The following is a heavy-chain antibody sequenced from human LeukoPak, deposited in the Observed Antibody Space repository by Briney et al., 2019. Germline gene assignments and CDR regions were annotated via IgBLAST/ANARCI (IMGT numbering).Heavy chain of an antibody. CDR3: ARMECSSTSCYIGL. CDR2: INPNSGGT. D-gene: IGHD2-2*02. J-gene: IGHJ4*02. Sequence: ASVKVSCKASGYTFTGYYMHWVRQAPGQGLEWMGWINPNSGGTNYAQKFQGRVTITADESTSTAYMELSSLRSEDTAVYYCARMECSSTSCYIGLWGQGTLVTVSS. V-gene: IGHV1-2*02. CDR1: GYTFTGYY.